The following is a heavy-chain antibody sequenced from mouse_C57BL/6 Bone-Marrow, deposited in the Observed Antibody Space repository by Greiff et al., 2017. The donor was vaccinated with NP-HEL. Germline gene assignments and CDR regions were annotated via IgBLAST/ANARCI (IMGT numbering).Heavy chain of an antibody. Sequence: EVKVVESGPVLVKPGASVKMSCKASGYTFTDYYMNWVKQSHGKSLEWIGVINPYNGGTSYNQKFKGKATLTVDKSSSTAYMELNSLTSEDSAVYYCANQRFAYWGQGTLVTVSA. CDR3: ANQRFAY. J-gene: IGHJ3*01. V-gene: IGHV1-19*01. CDR1: GYTFTDYY. CDR2: INPYNGGT.